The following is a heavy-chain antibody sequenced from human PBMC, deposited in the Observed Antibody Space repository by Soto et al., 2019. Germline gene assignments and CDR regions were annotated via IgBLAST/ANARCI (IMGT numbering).Heavy chain of an antibody. Sequence: SGPTLVNPTQTLTLTCTFSGFSLSTSGMCVSWIRQPPGKALEWLALIDWDDDKYYSTSLKTRLTISKDTSKDQVLLTMTNMDPVDTATYCCARGPAVATHFDYWGQGTLVTVSS. V-gene: IGHV2-70*01. J-gene: IGHJ4*02. D-gene: IGHD6-19*01. CDR2: IDWDDDK. CDR3: ARGPAVATHFDY. CDR1: GFSLSTSGMC.